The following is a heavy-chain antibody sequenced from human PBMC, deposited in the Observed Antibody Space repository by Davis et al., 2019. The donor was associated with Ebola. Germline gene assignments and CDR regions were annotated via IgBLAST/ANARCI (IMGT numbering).Heavy chain of an antibody. D-gene: IGHD3-22*01. CDR2: ITNNGGST. J-gene: IGHJ4*02. CDR3: VKGSITMTVVVYFDL. V-gene: IGHV3-64D*06. CDR1: GFMFSSYT. Sequence: PGGSLRLSCSVSGFMFSSYTMHWVRQAPGKGLQYVSGITNNGGSTYYADSVKGRFIISRDNSKNTLYLQMSSLRIEDTAAYYCVKGSITMTVVVYFDLWGQGTLITVSP.